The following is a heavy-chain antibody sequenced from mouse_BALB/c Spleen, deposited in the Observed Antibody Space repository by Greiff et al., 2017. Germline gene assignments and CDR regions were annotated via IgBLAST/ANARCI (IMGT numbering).Heavy chain of an antibody. V-gene: IGHV1-4*01. CDR1: GYTFTSYT. CDR3: HRYDRFAY. J-gene: IGHJ3*01. Sequence: VKLVESGAELARPGASVKMSCKASGYTFTSYTMHWVKQRPGKGLEWIGYINPSSGYTNYNQKFKDKATLTADKSSSTSYMQLSSLTSEDSAVYYCHRYDRFAYWGQGTLVTVSA. D-gene: IGHD2-14*01. CDR2: INPSSGYT.